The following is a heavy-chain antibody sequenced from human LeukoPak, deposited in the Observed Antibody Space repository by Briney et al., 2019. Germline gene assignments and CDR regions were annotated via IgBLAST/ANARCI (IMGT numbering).Heavy chain of an antibody. J-gene: IGHJ4*02. V-gene: IGHV3-21*01. CDR3: ARDVVVRFPDY. CDR1: GFTFSSYS. CDR2: ISSSSSYI. Sequence: GGSLRLSCAASGFTFSSYSMNWVRQAPGKGLEWVSSISSSSSYIYYADSVKGRFTISRDNAKYSLYLQMNSLRAEDTAVYYCARDVVVRFPDYWGQGTLVTVSS. D-gene: IGHD2-2*01.